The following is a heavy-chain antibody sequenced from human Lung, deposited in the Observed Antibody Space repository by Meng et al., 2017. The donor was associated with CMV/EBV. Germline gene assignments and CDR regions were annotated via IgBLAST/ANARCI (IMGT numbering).Heavy chain of an antibody. CDR2: ISASSGQM. J-gene: IGHJ4*02. D-gene: IGHD3-9*01. Sequence: SYIINWVRQAPGKGLEWVSSISASSGQMFYADSVKGRFTISRDNDKKSLYLQMNSLRVDDTAVYYCVRNHLPVFRCIDWLLSPLHYWGQGTLVTVSS. CDR1: SYI. V-gene: IGHV3-21*01. CDR3: VRNHLPVFRCIDWLLSPLHY.